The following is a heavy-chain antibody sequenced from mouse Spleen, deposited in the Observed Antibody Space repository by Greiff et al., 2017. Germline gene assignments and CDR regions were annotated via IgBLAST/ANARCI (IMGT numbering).Heavy chain of an antibody. J-gene: IGHJ1*01. Sequence: EVKLQESGPGLVKPSQSLSLTCSVTGYSITSGYYWNWIRQFPGNKLEWMGYISYDGSNNYNPSLKNRISITRDTSKNQFFLKLNSVTTEDTATYYCARDGSRAWYFDVWGAGTTVTVSS. V-gene: IGHV3-6*01. CDR3: ARDGSRAWYFDV. CDR2: ISYDGSN. D-gene: IGHD1-1*01. CDR1: GYSITSGYY.